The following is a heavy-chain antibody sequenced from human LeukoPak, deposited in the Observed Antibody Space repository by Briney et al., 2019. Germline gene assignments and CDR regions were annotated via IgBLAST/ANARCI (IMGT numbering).Heavy chain of an antibody. V-gene: IGHV3-23*01. CDR2: ISGSGHST. J-gene: IGHJ4*02. CDR3: AKDRDYSGSGNYYYYYFDS. D-gene: IGHD3-10*01. Sequence: GGSLRHSCAASGFTFSSYDMKWVRQAPGKGLEWVSSISGSGHSTYYADSVKGRFTVSRDNSKNTLHLQMNSLRAEDTAVYYCAKDRDYSGSGNYYYYYFDSWGQGTLVTVSS. CDR1: GFTFSSYD.